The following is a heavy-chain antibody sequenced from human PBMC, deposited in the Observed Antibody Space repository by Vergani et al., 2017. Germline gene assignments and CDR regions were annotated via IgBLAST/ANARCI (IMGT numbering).Heavy chain of an antibody. CDR2: IYYSGST. D-gene: IGHD1-26*01. CDR1: GGSISSYY. J-gene: IGHJ3*02. V-gene: IGHV4-59*01. CDR3: ARDRDGWEPGALDI. Sequence: QVQLQESGPGLVKPSETLSLTCTVSGGSISSYYWSWIRQPPGKGLEWIGYIYYSGSTNYNPSLKSRVTISVDTSKNQFSLKLSSVTAADTAVYYCARDRDGWEPGALDIWGQGTMVTVSS.